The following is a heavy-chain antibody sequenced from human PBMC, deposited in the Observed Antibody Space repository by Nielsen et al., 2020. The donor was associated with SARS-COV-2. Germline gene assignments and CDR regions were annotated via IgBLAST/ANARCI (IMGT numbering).Heavy chain of an antibody. CDR2: IKLDGSEK. Sequence: GGSLRLSCVVSGFNIRGYWMTWVRQAQGKGLEWVGNIKLDGSEKYYVDSVKGRFTISRDNARNTLYLQMNSLRVEDTAVYYCARVGFYGDPEYLDYWGPGTLVTVSS. CDR3: ARVGFYGDPEYLDY. V-gene: IGHV3-7*01. D-gene: IGHD4-17*01. J-gene: IGHJ4*02. CDR1: GFNIRGYW.